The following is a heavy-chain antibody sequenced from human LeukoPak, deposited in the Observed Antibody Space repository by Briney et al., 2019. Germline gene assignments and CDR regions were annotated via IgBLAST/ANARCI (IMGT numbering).Heavy chain of an antibody. J-gene: IGHJ4*02. CDR3: ARLGSISPGNWYKLFDQ. CDR2: IYHSGST. D-gene: IGHD3-3*02. V-gene: IGHV4-4*02. CDR1: GGSISSSNW. Sequence: SETLSLTCAVSGGSISSSNWWSWVRQPPGKGLEWIGEIYHSGSTNYNPSLKSRVTISVDKSKNQFSLKLSSVTAADTAVYYCARLGSISPGNWYKLFDQWGQGSLVTVSS.